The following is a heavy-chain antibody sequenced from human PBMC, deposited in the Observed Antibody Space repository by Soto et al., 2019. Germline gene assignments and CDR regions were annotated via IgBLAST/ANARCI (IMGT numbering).Heavy chain of an antibody. J-gene: IGHJ6*02. CDR1: GGSISSSSYY. Sequence: ETLSLTCTVSGGSISSSSYYWGWIRQPPGKGLEWIGSIYYRGSTYYNPTLQSRVTISVDTSKNQFSLKLSSVTAAHTAVYYCARAGGQLWLFSEYYYYGMDVWGQGTTVTVSS. V-gene: IGHV4-39*07. CDR2: IYYRGST. D-gene: IGHD5-18*01. CDR3: ARAGGQLWLFSEYYYYGMDV.